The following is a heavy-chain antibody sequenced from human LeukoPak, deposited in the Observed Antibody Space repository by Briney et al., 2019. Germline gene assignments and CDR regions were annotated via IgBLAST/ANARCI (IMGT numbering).Heavy chain of an antibody. CDR2: IYNSGTT. Sequence: PGGSLRLSCAASGFTVSSTYMCWVRQAPGQGLEWVSLIYNSGTTFYADSVQGRFTISRDNSKNTLYLQMNSLRAEDTAIYYCARDSSSFPNYFDFWGQGTLVTVSS. J-gene: IGHJ4*02. CDR3: ARDSSSFPNYFDF. V-gene: IGHV3-53*01. D-gene: IGHD3-10*01. CDR1: GFTVSSTY.